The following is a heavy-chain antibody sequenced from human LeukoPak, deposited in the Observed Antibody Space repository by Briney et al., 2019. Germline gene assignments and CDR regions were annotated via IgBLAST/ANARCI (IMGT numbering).Heavy chain of an antibody. D-gene: IGHD3-3*01. CDR3: ARDPVITIFGVVAYGMDV. CDR2: ISSSSSYI. J-gene: IGHJ6*02. Sequence: GGSLRLSCAASGFTFSSYSMNWVRQAPGKGLEWVSSISSSSSYIYYADSVKGQFTISRDNAKNSLYLQMNSLRAEDTAVYYCARDPVITIFGVVAYGMDVWGQGTTVTVSS. V-gene: IGHV3-21*01. CDR1: GFTFSSYS.